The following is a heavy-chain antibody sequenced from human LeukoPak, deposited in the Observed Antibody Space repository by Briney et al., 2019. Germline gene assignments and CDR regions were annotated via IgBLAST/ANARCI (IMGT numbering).Heavy chain of an antibody. V-gene: IGHV3-21*01. Sequence: GGSLRLSCAASGFTFSSYNMNWVRQAPGKGLEWVSSISSSSTYIYYADSVRGRFTISRDNAKNSLHLQMNSLRAEDTAVYYCARSTYSYDSAYWGQGTLVTVSS. CDR3: ARSTYSYDSAY. J-gene: IGHJ4*02. CDR1: GFTFSSYN. CDR2: ISSSSTYI. D-gene: IGHD3-22*01.